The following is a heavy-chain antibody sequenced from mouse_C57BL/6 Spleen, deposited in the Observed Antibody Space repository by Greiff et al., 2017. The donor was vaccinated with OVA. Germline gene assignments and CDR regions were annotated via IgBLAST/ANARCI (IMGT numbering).Heavy chain of an antibody. Sequence: QVQLQQPGAELVMPGASVKLSCKASGYTFTSYWMHWVKQRPGQGLEWIGEIDPSDSYTNYNQKFMGKSTLTVDKSSSTAYMQLSSLTSEDSAVYYCARSGTGTFAYWGQGTLVTVSA. CDR1: GYTFTSYW. J-gene: IGHJ3*01. D-gene: IGHD4-1*01. V-gene: IGHV1-69*01. CDR3: ARSGTGTFAY. CDR2: IDPSDSYT.